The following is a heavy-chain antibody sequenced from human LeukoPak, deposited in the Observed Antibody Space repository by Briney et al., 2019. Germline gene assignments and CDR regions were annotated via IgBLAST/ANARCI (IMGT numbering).Heavy chain of an antibody. CDR3: ARTHCSSTSCWAIYFDY. V-gene: IGHV1-69*13. J-gene: IGHJ4*02. CDR1: GGTFTSYA. D-gene: IGHD2-2*01. CDR2: IIPIFGTA. Sequence: GASVKVSCKASGGTFTSYAISWVRQAPGQGLEWMGGIIPIFGTANYAQKFQGRVTITADESTSTAYMELSSLRSEGTAVYYCARTHCSSTSCWAIYFDYWGQGTLVTVSS.